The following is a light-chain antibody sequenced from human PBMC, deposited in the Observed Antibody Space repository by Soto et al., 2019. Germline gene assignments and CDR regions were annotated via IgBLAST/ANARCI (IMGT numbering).Light chain of an antibody. CDR3: QQSYSTRGT. V-gene: IGKV1-5*03. J-gene: IGKJ1*01. CDR1: QTISSW. Sequence: DILMTQSPTSLSASGGEIVTITCRASQTISSWVAWYQQKPGKAPKLLIYKATSLETGVPARFSGSGSGTDFTLTISSLQPEDFATYYCQQSYSTRGTFGQGTKVDIK. CDR2: KAT.